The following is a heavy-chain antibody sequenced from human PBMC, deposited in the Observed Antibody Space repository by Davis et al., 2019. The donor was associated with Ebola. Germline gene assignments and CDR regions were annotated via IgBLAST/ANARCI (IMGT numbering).Heavy chain of an antibody. CDR2: IYAGDSDS. V-gene: IGHV5-51*01. CDR3: ARQESLYGWSDY. J-gene: IGHJ6*02. Sequence: GESLKISCKGSGYGFADYWIAWVRQTPGKGLEWMGIIYAGDSDSRYSPSFEGQVIISVDRSIKTAFLQWKSLRASDTAIYYCARQESLYGWSDYWGQGTTVTVSS. D-gene: IGHD3-3*01. CDR1: GYGFADYW.